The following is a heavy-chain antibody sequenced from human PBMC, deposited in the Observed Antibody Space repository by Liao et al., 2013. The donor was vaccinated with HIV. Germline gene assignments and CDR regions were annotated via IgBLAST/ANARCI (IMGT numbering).Heavy chain of an antibody. CDR3: ARGTFPTGYDFWSGLSRTYSYYYMDV. CDR2: IYTSGST. CDR1: GGSISSYY. D-gene: IGHD3-3*01. V-gene: IGHV4-4*07. J-gene: IGHJ6*03. Sequence: QVQLQESGPGLVKPSETLSLTCTVSGGSISSYYWSWIRQPAGKGLEWIGRIYTSGSTNYNPSLKSRVTISVDTSKNQFSLKLSSVTAADTAVYYCARGTFPTGYDFWSGLSRTYSYYYMDVWGKGTTVTVSS.